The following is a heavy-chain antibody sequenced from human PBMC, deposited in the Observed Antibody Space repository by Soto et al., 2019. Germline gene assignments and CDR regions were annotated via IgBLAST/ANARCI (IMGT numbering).Heavy chain of an antibody. CDR1: GGYISSYY. CDR3: AREGSADYDFWRGLAY. J-gene: IGHJ4*02. V-gene: IGHV4-59*01. D-gene: IGHD3-3*01. Sequence: SQTLSLTCTVPGGYISSYYLSWIRQPPGKGLEWIVYIYYSGITNYNPSLKSRVTISVDTSKNQFSLKLSSVTAADTAVYYCAREGSADYDFWRGLAYWGQGTLVTVSS. CDR2: IYYSGIT.